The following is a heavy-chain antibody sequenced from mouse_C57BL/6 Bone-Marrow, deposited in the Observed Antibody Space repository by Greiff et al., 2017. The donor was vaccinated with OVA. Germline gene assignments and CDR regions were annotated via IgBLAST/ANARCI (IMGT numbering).Heavy chain of an antibody. D-gene: IGHD1-1*01. J-gene: IGHJ1*03. CDR3: ARRYYGSSYWYFYV. V-gene: IGHV1-55*01. CDR2: IYPGSGST. Sequence: QVQLQQPGAELVKPGASVKMSCKASGYTFTSYWITWVKQRPGQGLEWIGDIYPGSGSTNYNEKFKSKATLTVDTSSSTAYMQLSSLTSEDSAVYYCARRYYGSSYWYFYVCGTGTTVTVSS. CDR1: GYTFTSYW.